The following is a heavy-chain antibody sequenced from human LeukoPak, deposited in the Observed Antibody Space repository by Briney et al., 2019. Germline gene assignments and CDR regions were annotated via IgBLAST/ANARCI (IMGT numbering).Heavy chain of an antibody. V-gene: IGHV4-59*08. CDR1: GGSFSSYY. J-gene: IGHJ4*02. CDR2: IYYSGST. Sequence: SETLSLTCTVSGGSFSSYYWSWVRQPPGKGLEWVGYIYYSGSTNYNPSLKSRVTIAVDTSKNQYSLKLSSVTAADTAVYYCARLGGYCSSTSCSAAIDYWGQGTLVTVSS. CDR3: ARLGGYCSSTSCSAAIDY. D-gene: IGHD2-2*01.